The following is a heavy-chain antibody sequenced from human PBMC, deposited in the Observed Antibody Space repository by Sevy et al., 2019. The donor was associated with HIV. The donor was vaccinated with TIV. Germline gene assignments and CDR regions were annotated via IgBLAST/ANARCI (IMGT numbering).Heavy chain of an antibody. D-gene: IGHD3-9*01. V-gene: IGHV3-48*02. CDR3: ARDLDWAFDQ. CDR1: EFGFSSHS. CDR2: ISGIGTPI. Sequence: GGSLRLSCTASEFGFSSHSFNWVRQAPGKGLEWISYISGIGTPISYLDSLRGRFTISRDNAKNSLFLQMNNLRDDDTGVYYCARDLDWAFDQWGHGTLVTVSS. J-gene: IGHJ4*01.